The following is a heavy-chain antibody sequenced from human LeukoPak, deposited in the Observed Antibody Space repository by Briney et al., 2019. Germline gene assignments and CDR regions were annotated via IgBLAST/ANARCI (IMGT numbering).Heavy chain of an antibody. CDR3: AREDSGYSSGSIYYYYGMDV. Sequence: SVKVSCKASGGTFSSYAISWVRQAPGQGLEWMGRIIPILGIANYAQKFQGRVTITADKSTSTAYMELSSLRSEDTAVYYCAREDSGYSSGSIYYYYGMDVWGQGTTVTVSS. CDR2: IIPILGIA. CDR1: GGTFSSYA. D-gene: IGHD6-19*01. J-gene: IGHJ6*02. V-gene: IGHV1-69*04.